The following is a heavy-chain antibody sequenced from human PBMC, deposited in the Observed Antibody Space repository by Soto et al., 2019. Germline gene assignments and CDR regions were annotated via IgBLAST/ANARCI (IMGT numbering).Heavy chain of an antibody. CDR3: ARLTNYYDSMVPSHTFDY. CDR1: GYSFTSYW. D-gene: IGHD3-22*01. J-gene: IGHJ4*02. V-gene: IGHV5-51*01. CDR2: IYPGDSDT. Sequence: PGESLKISCKGSGYSFTSYWIGWVRQMPGKGLEWMGIIYPGDSDTRYSPSFQGQVTISADKSISTAYLQWSSLNVSDTAMYYCARLTNYYDSMVPSHTFDYWGQGTLVTVSS.